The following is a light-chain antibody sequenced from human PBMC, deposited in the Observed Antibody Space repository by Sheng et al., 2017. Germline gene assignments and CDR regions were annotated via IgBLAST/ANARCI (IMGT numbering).Light chain of an antibody. V-gene: IGLV2-8*01. Sequence: QSALTQPASVSGSPGQSITISCTGTSSDIGGYNYVSWYQHLPGQGPKLILYEVDKRPSGVPDRFSGSKSGNTASLTVSGLQPEDEGHYFCISYAGILMFGEGTKLTVL. CDR3: ISYAGILM. CDR1: SSDIGGYNY. CDR2: EVD. J-gene: IGLJ3*02.